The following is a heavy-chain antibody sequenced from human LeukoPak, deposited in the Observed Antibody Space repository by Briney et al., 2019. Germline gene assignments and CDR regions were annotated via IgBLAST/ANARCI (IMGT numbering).Heavy chain of an antibody. CDR2: IYYSGST. D-gene: IGHD3-22*01. Sequence: SETLSLTCAVYGGAFSDYHWSWIRQPPGKGLEWIGYIYYSGSTNYNPSLKSRVTISVDTSKNQFSLKLSSVTAADTAVYYCARFCNYYDSSGYYYGFDPWGQGTLVTVSS. CDR1: GGAFSDYH. J-gene: IGHJ5*02. CDR3: ARFCNYYDSSGYYYGFDP. V-gene: IGHV4-59*01.